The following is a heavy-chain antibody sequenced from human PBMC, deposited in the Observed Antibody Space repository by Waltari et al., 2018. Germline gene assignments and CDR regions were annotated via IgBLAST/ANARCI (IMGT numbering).Heavy chain of an antibody. CDR3: ARDVLRPYYDFWSGSSYYGMDV. CDR2: IIPILGIA. V-gene: IGHV1-69*10. CDR1: GGTFSSYA. J-gene: IGHJ6*02. Sequence: QVQLVQSGAEVKKPGSSVKVSCKASGGTFSSYAISWVRQAPGQGLEWMGGIIPILGIANYAQKFQGRVTSTADKSTSTAYMELSSLRSEDTAVYYCARDVLRPYYDFWSGSSYYGMDVWGQGTTVTVSS. D-gene: IGHD3-3*01.